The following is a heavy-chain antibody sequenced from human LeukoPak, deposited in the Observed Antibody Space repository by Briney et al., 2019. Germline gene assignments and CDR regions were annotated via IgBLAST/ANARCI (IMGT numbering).Heavy chain of an antibody. CDR2: IHPNNGAT. J-gene: IGHJ4*02. Sequence: DSVKVSCKASGYTFTGSGWYLYWLRQAPGQGLECVGWIHPNNGATLYAQKFQGRVAMTTDTSISTAYMELSRLRPDDTAMYYGAPYGPGQIVDFDFWGQGTLVTVS. V-gene: IGHV1-2*02. CDR1: GYTFTGSGWY. CDR3: APYGPGQIVDFDF. D-gene: IGHD3-10*01.